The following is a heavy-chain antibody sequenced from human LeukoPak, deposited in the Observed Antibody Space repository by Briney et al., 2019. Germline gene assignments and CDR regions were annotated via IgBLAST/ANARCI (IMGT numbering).Heavy chain of an antibody. CDR3: AKGHQQWLVRNYYYYMDV. CDR1: GFTFSSYG. V-gene: IGHV3-30*18. CDR2: ISYDGSNK. D-gene: IGHD6-19*01. Sequence: GGSLRLSCAASGFTFSSYGMHWVRQAPGKGLEWVAVISYDGSNKYYADSVKGRFTISRDNSKNTLYLQMNSLRAEDTAVYYCAKGHQQWLVRNYYYYMDVWGKGTTVTVSS. J-gene: IGHJ6*03.